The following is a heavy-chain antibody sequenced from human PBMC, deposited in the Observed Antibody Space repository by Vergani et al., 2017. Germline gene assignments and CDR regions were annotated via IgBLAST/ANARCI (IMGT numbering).Heavy chain of an antibody. V-gene: IGHV1-45*02. CDR1: GYTFTYRY. CDR3: ARNFLGRDIEVGPTAPFWLFDL. J-gene: IGHJ2*01. Sequence: QMQLVQSGAEVKKTGSSVKVSCKASGYTFTYRYLHWVRQAPGQALEWMGWITPFNGNTNYAQKFQDRVTITRDRSMSTAYLSLGTLTSDDTAVYFCARNFLGRDIEVGPTAPFWLFDLWGRGTLVTVSS. CDR2: ITPFNGNT. D-gene: IGHD2-15*01.